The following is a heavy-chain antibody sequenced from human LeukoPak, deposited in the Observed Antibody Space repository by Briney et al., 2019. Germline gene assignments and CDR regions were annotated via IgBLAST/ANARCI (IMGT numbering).Heavy chain of an antibody. CDR3: AKGRGYIVVVTGDYFDY. Sequence: GGSLRLSCAASGFTFSSYAMSWVRQAPGKGLEWVSAISGSGGSTYYADSVKGRFIISRDNSKNTLYLQMNSLRAEDTAVYYCAKGRGYIVVVTGDYFDYWGQGTLVTVSS. J-gene: IGHJ4*02. V-gene: IGHV3-23*01. CDR2: ISGSGGST. CDR1: GFTFSSYA. D-gene: IGHD2-21*02.